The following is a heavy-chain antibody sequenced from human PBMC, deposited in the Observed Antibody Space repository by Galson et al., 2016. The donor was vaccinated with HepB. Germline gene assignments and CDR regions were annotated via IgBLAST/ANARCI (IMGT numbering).Heavy chain of an antibody. D-gene: IGHD6-25*01. CDR2: ISPNSGDT. Sequence: RQAPGQGLEWMGWISPNSGDTNYAQKFRGRVTLTRDTSITTSFLELDSLRSDDTATFYCARINAAALDALDVWGQGTTVTVSS. J-gene: IGHJ3*01. V-gene: IGHV1-2*02. CDR3: ARINAAALDALDV.